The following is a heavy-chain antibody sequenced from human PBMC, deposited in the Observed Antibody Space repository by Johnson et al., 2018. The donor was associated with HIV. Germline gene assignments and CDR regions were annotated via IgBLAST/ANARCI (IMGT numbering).Heavy chain of an antibody. Sequence: EVQLVESGGGLVKPGGSLRLSCAASGFTFTNAWMHWVRQAPGKVLEWVGRLKSRTDGETADYAAPVKGRFTISRDDSKNTLYLQMNSLKTEDTAVYYCSTDVTDTVTTYYNAFDVWGQGTMVTVSS. D-gene: IGHD4-11*01. CDR1: GFTFTNAW. J-gene: IGHJ3*01. CDR3: STDVTDTVTTYYNAFDV. CDR2: LKSRTDGETA. V-gene: IGHV3-15*01.